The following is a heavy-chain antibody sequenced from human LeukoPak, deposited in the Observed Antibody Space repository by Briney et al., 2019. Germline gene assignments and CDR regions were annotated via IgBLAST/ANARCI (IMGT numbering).Heavy chain of an antibody. CDR2: IYSGGST. D-gene: IGHD3-22*01. J-gene: IGHJ6*02. V-gene: IGHV3-66*01. Sequence: GGSLRLSCAASGFTVSSNYMNWVRHAPGKGVEWVSVIYSGGSTYYADSVKGRFTISRDNSKNTLYLQMNTLRVEDTAVYYCAKVGGIVVGYGLDVWGQGTTVTVSS. CDR1: GFTVSSNY. CDR3: AKVGGIVVGYGLDV.